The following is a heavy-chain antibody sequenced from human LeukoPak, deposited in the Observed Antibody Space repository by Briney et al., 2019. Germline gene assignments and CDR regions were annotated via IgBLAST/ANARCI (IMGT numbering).Heavy chain of an antibody. CDR2: ISTTGSDI. CDR3: ARETTDTSGFGDFDI. CDR1: RFSFSTSE. V-gene: IGHV3-48*03. D-gene: IGHD3-22*01. Sequence: PGGSLRLSCVASRFSFSTSEMRWVRQAPGKGLEWLSYISTTGSDIIYADSVKGRFTMSRDNAKNSLFLQMNSLRAEDTALYYCARETTDTSGFGDFDIWGRGTMVIVS. J-gene: IGHJ3*02.